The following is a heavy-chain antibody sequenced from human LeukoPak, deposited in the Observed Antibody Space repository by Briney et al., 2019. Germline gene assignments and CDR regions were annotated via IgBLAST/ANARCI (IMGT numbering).Heavy chain of an antibody. CDR1: GGSFSGYY. D-gene: IGHD3-22*01. CDR2: IYYSGST. V-gene: IGHV4-34*09. J-gene: IGHJ3*02. Sequence: SETLSLTCAVYGGSFSGYYWSWIRQPPGKGLEWIGYIYYSGSTYYNPSLKSRVTISVDTSKNQFSLKLSSVTAADTAVYYCARGDYYDSSGYVDAFDIWGQGTMVTVSS. CDR3: ARGDYYDSSGYVDAFDI.